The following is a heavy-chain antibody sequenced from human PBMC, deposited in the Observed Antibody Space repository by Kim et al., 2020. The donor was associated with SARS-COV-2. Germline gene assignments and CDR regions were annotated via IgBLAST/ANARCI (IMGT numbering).Heavy chain of an antibody. Sequence: SGDNYSSQNFQGRVAMTPDTPTNTAYLELRSLRSDDTAVYYCARGANYFDYWGQGTLVTVSS. V-gene: IGHV1-18*01. CDR3: ARGANYFDY. J-gene: IGHJ4*02. CDR2: SGDN.